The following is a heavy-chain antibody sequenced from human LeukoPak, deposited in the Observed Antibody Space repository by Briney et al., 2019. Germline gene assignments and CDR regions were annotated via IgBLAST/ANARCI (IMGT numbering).Heavy chain of an antibody. CDR3: AKDRRGDGYNSADY. CDR2: IIASGTT. D-gene: IGHD5-24*01. Sequence: PGGSLRLSCAVSGFTFSSYAMTWVRQAPGKGLEWVSSIIASGTTFYADSVKGRFTISRDNSKNTLYLQMNSLRVEDTAVYYCAKDRRGDGYNSADYRGQGTLVTVSS. J-gene: IGHJ4*02. V-gene: IGHV3-23*01. CDR1: GFTFSSYA.